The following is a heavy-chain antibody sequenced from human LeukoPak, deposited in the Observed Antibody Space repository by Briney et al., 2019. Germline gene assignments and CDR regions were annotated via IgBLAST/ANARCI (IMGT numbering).Heavy chain of an antibody. CDR1: GFTFSNFA. J-gene: IGHJ6*03. CDR3: AKGVDASGIYYYFYMDV. Sequence: GGSLRLSCAASGFTFSNFAMTWVRQAPGKGLEWVSGISGSGGGRYYADSVKGRFTISGDNSKNTLYLQMNNLRAEDTAVYYCAKGVDASGIYYYFYMDVWGKGTTVTVSS. V-gene: IGHV3-23*01. CDR2: ISGSGGGR. D-gene: IGHD3-16*01.